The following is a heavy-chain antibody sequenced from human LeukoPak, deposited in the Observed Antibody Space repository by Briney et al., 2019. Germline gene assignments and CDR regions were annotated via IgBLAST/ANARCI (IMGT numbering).Heavy chain of an antibody. Sequence: PSETLSLTWAVYGGSFSGYYWSWIRQPPGKGLEWIGEINHSGSTNYNPSLKSRVTISVDTSKNQFSLKLSSVTAADTAVYYCARGYLGYYYDSSGSYYMDVWGKGTTVTVSS. CDR1: GGSFSGYY. D-gene: IGHD3-22*01. V-gene: IGHV4-34*01. CDR3: ARGYLGYYYDSSGSYYMDV. J-gene: IGHJ6*03. CDR2: INHSGST.